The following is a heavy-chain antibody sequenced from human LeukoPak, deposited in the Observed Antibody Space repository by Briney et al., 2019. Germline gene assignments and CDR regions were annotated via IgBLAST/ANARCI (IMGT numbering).Heavy chain of an antibody. V-gene: IGHV1-3*01. CDR2: INAGNGNT. CDR3: ARAPASYSGYDYYFDY. J-gene: IGHJ4*02. CDR1: GYTFTSYA. D-gene: IGHD5-12*01. Sequence: ASVKVSCKASGYTFTSYAMHWVRQAPGQRLEWMGRINAGNGNTKYSQKFQGRVTITRDTSASTAYMELSSLRSEDTAVYYCARAPASYSGYDYYFDYWGQGTLVTVSS.